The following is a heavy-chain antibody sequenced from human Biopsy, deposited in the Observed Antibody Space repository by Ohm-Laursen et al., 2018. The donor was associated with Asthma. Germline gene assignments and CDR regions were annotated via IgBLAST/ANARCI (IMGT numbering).Heavy chain of an antibody. CDR1: GYTFSSFG. CDR3: ARHRGYCTGGSCYPDFDY. Sequence: GSSVKVSCKVSGYTFSSFGISWVRQAPGQGLDWMGWISVYNGDTDYAQKLQGRVTMTTDTSTSTAYMELRSLRSDDTAVYYCARHRGYCTGGSCYPDFDYWGQGTLVTVSS. CDR2: ISVYNGDT. J-gene: IGHJ4*02. V-gene: IGHV1-18*01. D-gene: IGHD2-15*01.